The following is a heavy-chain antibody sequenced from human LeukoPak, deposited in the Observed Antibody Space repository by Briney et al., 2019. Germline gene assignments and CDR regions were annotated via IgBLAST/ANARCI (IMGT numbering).Heavy chain of an antibody. CDR3: AREAMYYYGSGRPFNWFDP. CDR2: INHSGST. Sequence: PSETLSLTCAVYGGSFSGYYWSWIRQPPGKGLEWIGEINHSGSTNCNPSLKSRVTISVDTSKNQFSLKLSSVTAADTAVYYCAREAMYYYGSGRPFNWFDPWGQGTLVTVSS. D-gene: IGHD3-10*01. V-gene: IGHV4-34*01. J-gene: IGHJ5*02. CDR1: GGSFSGYY.